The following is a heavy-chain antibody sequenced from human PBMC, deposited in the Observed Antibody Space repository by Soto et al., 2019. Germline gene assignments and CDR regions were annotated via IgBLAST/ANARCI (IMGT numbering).Heavy chain of an antibody. Sequence: QITLKESGPTLVKPTQTLTLTCTFSGFSLSNSGEGVGWIRQPPGKALEWLALIYWDDDKRYSPSLKSRLTITKDTSKDQVVLTMTNIDPVDTATFYCAHGRITGTILAFDSWGQGTLVTVSS. V-gene: IGHV2-5*02. CDR1: GFSLSNSGEG. CDR2: IYWDDDK. J-gene: IGHJ4*02. D-gene: IGHD1-7*01. CDR3: AHGRITGTILAFDS.